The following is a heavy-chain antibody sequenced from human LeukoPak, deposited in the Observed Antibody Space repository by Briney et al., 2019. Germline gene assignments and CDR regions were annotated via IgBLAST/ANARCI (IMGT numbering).Heavy chain of an antibody. CDR2: ISSSSSYI. CDR1: GFTFSSYS. Sequence: GGSLRLSCAASGFTFSSYSMNWVRQAPGKGLEWVSSISSSSSYIYYADSVKGRFTISRDNSKNTLYLQMNSLRAEDTAVYYCAKDRLYCSSTSCYPDAFDIWGQGIMVTVSS. V-gene: IGHV3-21*01. CDR3: AKDRLYCSSTSCYPDAFDI. J-gene: IGHJ3*02. D-gene: IGHD2-2*01.